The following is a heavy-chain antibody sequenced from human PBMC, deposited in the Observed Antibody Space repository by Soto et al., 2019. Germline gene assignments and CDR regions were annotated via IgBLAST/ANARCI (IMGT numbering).Heavy chain of an antibody. Sequence: QVQLVETGGGVVQPGRSLRLSCAASGFTFSNYGIHWVRQAPGKGLVWVTVISYDGSHKYYADSVKGRFTISRDNSKNTFYLEMNSLRDEDTAVYYCAKRRGDHSNYSWGIDVWGQGTTVTVSS. CDR3: AKRRGDHSNYSWGIDV. J-gene: IGHJ6*02. V-gene: IGHV3-30*18. D-gene: IGHD4-4*01. CDR2: ISYDGSHK. CDR1: GFTFSNYG.